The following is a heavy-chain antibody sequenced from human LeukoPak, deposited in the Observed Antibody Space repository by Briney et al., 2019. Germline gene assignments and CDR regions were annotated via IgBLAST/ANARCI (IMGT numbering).Heavy chain of an antibody. J-gene: IGHJ4*02. CDR1: GGSISSYY. CDR3: ASQSAIAAVAWAPFDY. CDR2: IYYSGST. D-gene: IGHD6-13*01. Sequence: SETLSLTCTVSGGSISSYYWSWIRQPPGKGLEWIGYIYYSGSTNHNPSLKSRVTISVDTSKNQFSLKLSSVTAADTAVYYCASQSAIAAVAWAPFDYWGQGTLVTVSS. V-gene: IGHV4-59*08.